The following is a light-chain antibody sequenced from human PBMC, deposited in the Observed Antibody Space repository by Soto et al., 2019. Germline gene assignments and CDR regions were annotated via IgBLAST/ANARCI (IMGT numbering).Light chain of an antibody. CDR2: DGF. CDR3: QQGGS. Sequence: EIVLTQSPATLSLSPGEGATLSCRASQSVNTYLAWYQQKPGQAPRLLIYDGFNRATGIPARFSGGVSGTDFTLNISSLEREDFAVYYCQQGGSFGGGTKVEI. V-gene: IGKV3-11*01. J-gene: IGKJ4*01. CDR1: QSVNTY.